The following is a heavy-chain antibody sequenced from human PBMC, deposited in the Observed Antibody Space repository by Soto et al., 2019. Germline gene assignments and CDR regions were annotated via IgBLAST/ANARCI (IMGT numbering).Heavy chain of an antibody. CDR3: AKATSFNWFDP. D-gene: IGHD2-2*01. V-gene: IGHV3-23*01. J-gene: IGHJ5*02. Sequence: GESLKISCAASGFTFSSYAMSWVRQAPGKGLEWVSAISGSGGSTYYADSVKGRFTISRDNSKNTLYLQMNSLRAEDTAVYYCAKATSFNWFDPWGQGTLVTVSS. CDR2: ISGSGGST. CDR1: GFTFSSYA.